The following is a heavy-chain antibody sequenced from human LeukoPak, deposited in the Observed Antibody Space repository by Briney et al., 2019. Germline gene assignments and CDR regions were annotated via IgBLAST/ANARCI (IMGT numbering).Heavy chain of an antibody. D-gene: IGHD2-21*01. V-gene: IGHV4-39*01. CDR2: IYYTGNT. Sequence: SLGTLSLNCTVSGGSMRSSINYWGWVRQPPGKGQEWIVSIYYTGNTYYNPSLKSRVTISVDTSNNRFSLKLNSVTASDTAVYYCARRRRGETTTANLFDPGGPARVVTVSA. CDR3: ARRRRGETTTANLFDP. J-gene: IGHJ5*02. CDR1: GGSMRSSINY.